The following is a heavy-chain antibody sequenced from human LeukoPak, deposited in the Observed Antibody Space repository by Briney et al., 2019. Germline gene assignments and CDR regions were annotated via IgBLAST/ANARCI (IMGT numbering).Heavy chain of an antibody. CDR3: TAEKNGSPHY. CDR2: IYYTGST. V-gene: IGHV4-39*07. J-gene: IGHJ4*02. Sequence: SETLSLTCTVSRGSVSSSTYYWSWVRQPPGKGLEWIASIYYTGSTYYNPSLKSRVTISLDMSKNEFFMTMTSVTAADTAVYFCTAEKNGSPHYWGQGTQVTVSS. D-gene: IGHD2-8*01. CDR1: RGSVSSSTYY.